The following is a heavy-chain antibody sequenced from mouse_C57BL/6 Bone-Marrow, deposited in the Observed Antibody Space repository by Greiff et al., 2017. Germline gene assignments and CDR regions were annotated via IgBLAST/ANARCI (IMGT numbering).Heavy chain of an antibody. D-gene: IGHD1-1*01. CDR2: IWTGGGT. J-gene: IGHJ3*01. CDR1: GFSLTSYS. CDR3: ARMKGYYYGSSYGWFAY. V-gene: IGHV2-9-1*01. Sequence: VQLQESGPGLVAPSQSLSITCTVSGFSLTSYSISWVRQPPGKGLEWLGVIWTGGGTNYNSALKSRLSSSKDNSKSQVFLKMNSLQTDDTARYYWARMKGYYYGSSYGWFAYWGQGTLVTVSA.